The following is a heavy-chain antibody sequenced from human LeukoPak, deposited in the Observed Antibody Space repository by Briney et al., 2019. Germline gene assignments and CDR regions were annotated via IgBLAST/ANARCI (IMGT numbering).Heavy chain of an antibody. D-gene: IGHD3-9*01. CDR1: GYTFTSYG. J-gene: IGHJ4*02. Sequence: ASVKVSCKTSGYTFTSYGIRWVRPAPGQGLEWMGWISAYNGNTNYAQKLQGRVTMTTDTSTSTAYMELRSLRSDDTAVYYCARENYDILTGYPHPDYWGQGTLVTVSS. CDR2: ISAYNGNT. CDR3: ARENYDILTGYPHPDY. V-gene: IGHV1-18*01.